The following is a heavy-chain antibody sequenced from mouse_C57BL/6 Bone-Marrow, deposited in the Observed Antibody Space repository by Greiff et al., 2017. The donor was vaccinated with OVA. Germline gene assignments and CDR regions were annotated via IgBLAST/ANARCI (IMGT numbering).Heavy chain of an antibody. D-gene: IGHD1-1*01. V-gene: IGHV1-64*01. CDR2: IHPNSGST. CDR3: ARSGYYGSSTPFDY. Sequence: VQLQQPGAELVKPGASVKLSCKASGYTFTSYWMHWVKQRPGQGLEWIGMIHPNSGSTNYNEKFKSKATLTVDNTSRTDYSQLSSLSSEDSAVYYCARSGYYGSSTPFDYWGQGTTLTVSS. J-gene: IGHJ2*01. CDR1: GYTFTSYW.